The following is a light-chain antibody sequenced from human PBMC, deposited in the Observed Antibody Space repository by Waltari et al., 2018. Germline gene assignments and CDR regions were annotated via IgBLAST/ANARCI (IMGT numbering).Light chain of an antibody. Sequence: DIQMTQSPSSVSASVGDRVTLTCRASQGISSRLAWYQKKPGKAPKLLIDDASSLHSGVPSRFSGSGSGTDFTLTIRSLQPEDFATYYCQQVNSFPRTFGQGTKVEVK. J-gene: IGKJ1*01. CDR1: QGISSR. CDR3: QQVNSFPRT. CDR2: DAS. V-gene: IGKV1-12*01.